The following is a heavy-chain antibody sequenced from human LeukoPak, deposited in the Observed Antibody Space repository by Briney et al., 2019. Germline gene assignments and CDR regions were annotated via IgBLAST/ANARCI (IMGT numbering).Heavy chain of an antibody. D-gene: IGHD3-10*01. CDR2: ISGSGGST. Sequence: PGGSLRLSCAASGFTFSSYAMSWVRQAPGKGLEWVSAISGSGGSTYCADSVKGRFTISRDNSKNTLYLQMNSLRAEDTAVYYCAKVLRPLWFGELSLGYWGQGTLVTVSS. CDR1: GFTFSSYA. V-gene: IGHV3-23*01. CDR3: AKVLRPLWFGELSLGY. J-gene: IGHJ4*02.